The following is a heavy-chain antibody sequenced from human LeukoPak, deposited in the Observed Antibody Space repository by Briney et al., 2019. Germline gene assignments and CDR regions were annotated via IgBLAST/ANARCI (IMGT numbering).Heavy chain of an antibody. CDR2: ISYDGSNK. J-gene: IGHJ6*02. CDR3: AKDLVAAADYYYYYGMDV. Sequence: GRSLRLSCAASGFTFSSYGMHWVRQAPGKGLEWVAVISYDGSNKYYADSVKGRFTISRDNSKNTLYLQMNSLRAEDTAVYYCAKDLVAAADYYYYYGMDVWGQGTTVTVS. V-gene: IGHV3-30*18. CDR1: GFTFSSYG. D-gene: IGHD6-13*01.